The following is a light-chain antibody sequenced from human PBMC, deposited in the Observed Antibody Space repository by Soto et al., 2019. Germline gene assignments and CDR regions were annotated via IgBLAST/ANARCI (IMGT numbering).Light chain of an antibody. CDR2: YDN. CDR3: QSYDSSLSGYV. J-gene: IGLJ1*01. V-gene: IGLV1-44*01. CDR1: NSNIGSNT. Sequence: QSVLTQPPSASGTPGQRVTISCSGSNSNIGSNTVNWYQQLPGTAPKLLIYYDNLRPSGVPDRISGSKSGTSASLAISGLQSDDEADYYCQSYDSSLSGYVFGTGTKVTVL.